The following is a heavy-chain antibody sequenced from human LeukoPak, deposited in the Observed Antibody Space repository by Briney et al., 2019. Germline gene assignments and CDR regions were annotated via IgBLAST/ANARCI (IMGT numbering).Heavy chain of an antibody. V-gene: IGHV3-23*01. J-gene: IGHJ6*03. CDR3: AREGGIALGYMDV. D-gene: IGHD6-13*01. CDR2: TGRTRGTT. CDR1: GFTFDNYA. Sequence: PGGSLRLSCAASGFTFDNYAMHWVRQAPGKGLEWVSATGRTRGTTYYADSVKGRFTISRDNSKNTLYLQMNSLRAEDTAVYYCAREGGIALGYMDVWGKGTTVTISS.